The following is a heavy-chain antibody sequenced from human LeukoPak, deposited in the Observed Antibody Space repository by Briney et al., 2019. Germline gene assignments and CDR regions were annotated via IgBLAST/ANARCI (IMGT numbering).Heavy chain of an antibody. J-gene: IGHJ6*03. CDR1: GGSITSSSYH. CDR2: IYYSGST. Sequence: SETLSLTCTVYGGSITSSSYHWGWIRQPPGKGLEWIGNIYYSGSTYYNPSLKSRVTISVDTSKNQFSLRLGSVTAADTAFYYCARLLSPKSYGVTIHHDYMDVWGKGTTVTVSS. CDR3: ARLLSPKSYGVTIHHDYMDV. D-gene: IGHD5-18*01. V-gene: IGHV4-39*01.